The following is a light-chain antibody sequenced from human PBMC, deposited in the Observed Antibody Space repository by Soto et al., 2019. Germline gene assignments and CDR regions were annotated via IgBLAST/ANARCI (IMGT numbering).Light chain of an antibody. J-gene: IGKJ1*01. CDR3: QQSFIAPWT. CDR1: QSITGY. CDR2: AAS. V-gene: IGKV1-39*01. Sequence: DIQMTQSPSSLSASVGDRVTITCRASQSITGYLNWYQQKPGKVPKPLIYAASTLQSGVPSRFSGSGSGTDFTLTLSSLQAEDSATYYCQQSFIAPWTFGKGTKADIK.